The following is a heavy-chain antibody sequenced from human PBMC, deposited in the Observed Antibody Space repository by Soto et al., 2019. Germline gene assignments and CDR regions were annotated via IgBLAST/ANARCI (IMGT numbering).Heavy chain of an antibody. Sequence: LSLTCAVSGGSISSGGYSWSWIRQPPGKGLEWIGYIYHSGSTYCNPSLKSRVTISVDRSRNQFSLKLNSVTAADTAVYYCARAGVTGGYFEYWGQGTMVTVSS. CDR3: ARAGVTGGYFEY. D-gene: IGHD3-10*01. CDR1: GGSISSGGYS. J-gene: IGHJ4*02. CDR2: IYHSGST. V-gene: IGHV4-30-2*01.